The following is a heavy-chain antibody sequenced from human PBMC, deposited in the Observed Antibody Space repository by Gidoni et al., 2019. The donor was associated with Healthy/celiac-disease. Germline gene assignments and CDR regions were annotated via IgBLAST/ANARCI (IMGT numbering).Heavy chain of an antibody. CDR3: ARSLIAVAGPAMDV. J-gene: IGHJ6*02. Sequence: EVQLVESGGGLVKPGGSLRLSCAASGFTFSSYSMNWVRQAPGKGLEWVSSISSSSSYIYYADSVKGRFTISRDNAKNSLYLQMNSLRAEDTAVYYCARSLIAVAGPAMDVWGQGTTVTVSS. V-gene: IGHV3-21*01. CDR1: GFTFSSYS. CDR2: ISSSSSYI. D-gene: IGHD6-19*01.